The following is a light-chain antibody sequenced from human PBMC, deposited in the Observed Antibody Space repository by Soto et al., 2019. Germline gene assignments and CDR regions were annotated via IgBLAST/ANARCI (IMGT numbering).Light chain of an antibody. Sequence: QSALTQPPSASGSPGQSVTISCTGTSGDVGGYNYVSWYQQHPGKAPKLMIYEVTKRPSGVPDRFSASKSGNTASLTVSGLQDEDEADYYCSSYGGNNIYVFGSGTKVTVL. CDR1: SGDVGGYNY. CDR2: EVT. V-gene: IGLV2-8*01. CDR3: SSYGGNNIYV. J-gene: IGLJ1*01.